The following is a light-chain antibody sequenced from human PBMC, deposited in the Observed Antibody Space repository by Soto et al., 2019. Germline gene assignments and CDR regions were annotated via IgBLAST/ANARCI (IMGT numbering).Light chain of an antibody. CDR3: QSLTRFPHS. CDR2: LAS. V-gene: IGKV1-9*01. J-gene: IGKJ4*01. CDR1: QDISSY. Sequence: DIQMTQSPSTLSASVGDRVTITCRASQDISSYLAWYQQKPGKAPKLLIYLASTLHSGVPSSFSGSGSGTDFSLTISSLQPEDAATYYCQSLTRFPHSFGGGTKVDIK.